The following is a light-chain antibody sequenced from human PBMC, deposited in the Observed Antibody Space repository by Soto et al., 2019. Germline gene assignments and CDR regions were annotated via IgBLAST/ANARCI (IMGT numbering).Light chain of an antibody. Sequence: QSVLTQPAALAGSPGQSVTISCTRTRSDFCSYNLVSWYQHHPGKVPKVIIYETSKRPSGVSDRFSGSKSGNTASLTISGLQDEDEADYYCFSFTSTNTNVFGSGTKVTVL. CDR2: ETS. CDR1: RSDFCSYNL. CDR3: FSFTSTNTNV. J-gene: IGLJ1*01. V-gene: IGLV2-23*01.